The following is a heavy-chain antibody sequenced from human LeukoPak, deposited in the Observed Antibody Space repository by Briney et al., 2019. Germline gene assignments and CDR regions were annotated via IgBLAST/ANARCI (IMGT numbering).Heavy chain of an antibody. CDR3: AKARGSSWFFDY. CDR2: ISGSGGST. D-gene: IGHD6-13*01. V-gene: IGHV3-23*01. J-gene: IGHJ4*02. CDR1: GCTFSSYA. Sequence: PGGSLRLSCAASGCTFSSYAMSWVRQAPGKGLEWVSAISGSGGSTYYADSVKGRFTISRDNSKNTLYLQMSSLRAEDTAVYYCAKARGSSWFFDYWGQGTLVTVSS.